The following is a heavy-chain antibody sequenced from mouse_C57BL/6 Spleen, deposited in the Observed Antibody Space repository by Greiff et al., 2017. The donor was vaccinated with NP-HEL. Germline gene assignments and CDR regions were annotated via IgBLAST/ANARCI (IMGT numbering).Heavy chain of an antibody. CDR1: GYTFTSYW. CDR3: ARNRYSTYDGYYAMDY. CDR2: IYPSDSET. J-gene: IGHJ4*01. V-gene: IGHV1-61*01. D-gene: IGHD2-5*01. Sequence: QVQLQQPGAELVRPGSSVKLSCKASGYTFTSYWMDWVKQRPGQGLEWIGNIYPSDSETHYNQKFKDKATLTVDKSSSTAYMQLSILTSEDSAVYYCARNRYSTYDGYYAMDYWGQGTSVTVSS.